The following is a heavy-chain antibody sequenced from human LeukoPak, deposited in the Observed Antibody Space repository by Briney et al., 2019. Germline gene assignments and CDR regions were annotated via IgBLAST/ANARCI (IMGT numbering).Heavy chain of an antibody. CDR1: GGSISSRSYY. J-gene: IGHJ5*02. Sequence: PSETLSLTCTVSGGSISSRSYYWGWIRQPPGKGLEWIGSIYYSGSTYYNPSLKSRVTISVDTSKNQFSLKLSSVTAADTAVYYCARRGVGAFLGWFDPWGQGTLVTVSS. V-gene: IGHV4-39*01. CDR2: IYYSGST. CDR3: ARRGVGAFLGWFDP. D-gene: IGHD1-26*01.